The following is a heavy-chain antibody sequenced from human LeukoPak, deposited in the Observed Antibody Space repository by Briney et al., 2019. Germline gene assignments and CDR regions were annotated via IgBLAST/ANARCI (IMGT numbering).Heavy chain of an antibody. D-gene: IGHD6-19*01. Sequence: SETLSLTCTVSGGSISSGGYYWSWIRQHPGKGLEWIGYIYYSGSTYYNPSLKSRVTISVDTSKNQFSLKLSSVAAADTAVYYCARGSFSSGWIFDPWGQGTLVTVSS. CDR3: ARGSFSSGWIFDP. V-gene: IGHV4-31*03. J-gene: IGHJ5*02. CDR2: IYYSGST. CDR1: GGSISSGGYY.